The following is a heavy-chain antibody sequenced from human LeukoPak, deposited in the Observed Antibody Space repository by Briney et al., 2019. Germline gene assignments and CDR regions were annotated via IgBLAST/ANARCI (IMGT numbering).Heavy chain of an antibody. CDR2: ISYTGGET. V-gene: IGHV4-59*08. J-gene: IGHJ3*02. Sequence: SETLSLTCTVSGGSINSYYWSWIRQPPGKGLEWIGYISYTGGETNYNPSLKNRLTISIDTSKNQFSLMLTSVTAADTAVYYCARQPGGTAAFDIWAQGTMVTVSS. D-gene: IGHD1-14*01. CDR1: GGSINSYY. CDR3: ARQPGGTAAFDI.